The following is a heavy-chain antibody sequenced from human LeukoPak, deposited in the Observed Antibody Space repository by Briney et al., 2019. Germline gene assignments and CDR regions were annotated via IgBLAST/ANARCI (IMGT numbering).Heavy chain of an antibody. CDR3: ARVPHANSNWFDP. CDR1: GGSISSYY. D-gene: IGHD4/OR15-4a*01. CDR2: IHASGNT. V-gene: IGHV4-4*07. Sequence: SETLSLTCIVSGGSISSYYWRWIRQPAGKGVEWIGRIHASGNTNYNPSLKSRVSMSVDTSKNQFSLKLSSVTAADTAVYYCARVPHANSNWFDPWGQGTLVTVSS. J-gene: IGHJ5*02.